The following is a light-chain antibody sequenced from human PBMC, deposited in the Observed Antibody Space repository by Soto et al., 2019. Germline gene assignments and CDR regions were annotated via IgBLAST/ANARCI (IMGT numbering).Light chain of an antibody. CDR1: QSVSSSY. CDR2: GAS. CDR3: QQYGSSPSFT. J-gene: IGKJ5*01. Sequence: EMVLTQSPGTLSLSPGERATLSCRASQSVSSSYLAWYQRKPGQAPRLLIYGASSRATGIPGRFSGSGSGTDFTLTISRLEPEDFAVYYCQQYGSSPSFTFGQGTRLEIK. V-gene: IGKV3-20*01.